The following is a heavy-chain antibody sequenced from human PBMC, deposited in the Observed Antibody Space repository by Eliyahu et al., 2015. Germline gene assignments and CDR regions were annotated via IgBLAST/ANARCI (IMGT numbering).Heavy chain of an antibody. CDR2: ISGSGGDT. CDR3: AKDGGGDCTSTSCYYFDY. D-gene: IGHD2-2*01. CDR1: GFTFSSYA. Sequence: EVQLLESGGGFVQPGGSLRLSCAASGFTFSSYAMSWVRQAPGKGXEWVSGISGSGGDTYYADSVKGRFTISRDKSKNTLYVQMNSLRAEDTAIYYCAKDGGGDCTSTSCYYFDYWGQGTLVTVSS. V-gene: IGHV3-23*01. J-gene: IGHJ4*02.